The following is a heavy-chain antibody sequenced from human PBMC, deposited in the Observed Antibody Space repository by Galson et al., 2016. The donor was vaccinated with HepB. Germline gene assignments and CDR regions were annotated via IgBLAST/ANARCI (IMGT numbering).Heavy chain of an antibody. CDR2: INPNSGGT. V-gene: IGHV1-2*04. J-gene: IGHJ6*02. CDR1: GYTFTGYY. Sequence: SVKVSCKASGYTFTGYYIHWVRQAPGQGLEWMGWINPNSGGTDYARKFQGWVTMTRDTSISTAYMEMTRLKFDDTAVYYCARGRVTLWDNFYYGMDVWGQGTTVIVS. CDR3: ARGRVTLWDNFYYGMDV. D-gene: IGHD1-26*01.